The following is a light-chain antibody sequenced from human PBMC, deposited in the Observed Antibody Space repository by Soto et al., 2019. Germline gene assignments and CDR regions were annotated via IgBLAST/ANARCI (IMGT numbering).Light chain of an antibody. V-gene: IGLV2-14*03. CDR1: SRDVGAYDF. CDR3: GSYTISSSRV. Sequence: QSALTQPASVSGSPGQSITISCTGTSRDVGAYDFVSWYQQHPGKASKLMIYDVINRPSGVSTRFSGSKSGNTAYLTFSGLQAEDEADYYCGSYTISSSRVFGTGTKVTVL. CDR2: DVI. J-gene: IGLJ1*01.